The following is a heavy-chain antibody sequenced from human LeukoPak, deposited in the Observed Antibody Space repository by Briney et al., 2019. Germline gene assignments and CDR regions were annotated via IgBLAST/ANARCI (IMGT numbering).Heavy chain of an antibody. CDR2: INPSGGST. CDR1: GYPFTSYY. V-gene: IGHV1-46*01. J-gene: IGHJ4*02. Sequence: ASVKLSCKSSGYPFTSYYMHWVRQAPGQGLEWMGIINPSGGSTSYAQKFQGRVTMTRATSTSTVYMELSSLRSEDTAVYYCARSNNYYESSGYYAKSRRDFDYWGQGTLVTVSS. CDR3: ARSNNYYESSGYYAKSRRDFDY. D-gene: IGHD3-22*01.